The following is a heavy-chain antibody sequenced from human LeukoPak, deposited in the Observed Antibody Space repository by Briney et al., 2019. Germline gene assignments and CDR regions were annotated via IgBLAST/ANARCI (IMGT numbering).Heavy chain of an antibody. V-gene: IGHV3-66*01. CDR1: GFTVNSNY. Sequence: GGALRLSCAASGFTVNSNYMSWVRQAPGKGLEWVSPTYSGGDTYYADSVKGRFTISRDNSKNTLYLQMNSLRAEDTAVYYCARSLYFDYWGQGTLVTVPS. J-gene: IGHJ4*02. CDR3: ARSLYFDY. CDR2: TYSGGDT.